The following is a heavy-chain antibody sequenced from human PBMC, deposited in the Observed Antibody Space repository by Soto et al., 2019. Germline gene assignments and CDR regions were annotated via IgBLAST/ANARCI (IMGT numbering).Heavy chain of an antibody. CDR2: IYHSGST. J-gene: IGHJ5*02. V-gene: IGHV4-39*02. Sequence: PSETLSLTCTVSGGSISSSSYYWGWIRQPPGKALEWIASIYHSGSTYYNPSLKSRVTMSIDTSNNQFALTLNSVSTADTAVYFCTRDSGWFDHWGQGTLVTVSS. CDR1: GGSISSSSYY. CDR3: TRDSGWFDH. D-gene: IGHD7-27*01.